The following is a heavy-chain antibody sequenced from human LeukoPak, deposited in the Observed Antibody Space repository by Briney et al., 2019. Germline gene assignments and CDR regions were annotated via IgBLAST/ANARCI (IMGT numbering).Heavy chain of an antibody. D-gene: IGHD3-3*01. CDR1: GFTFSDYG. V-gene: IGHV3-30*02. J-gene: IGHJ6*03. CDR3: VKDRAIFGVAIAYMDV. CDR2: IRYDGSNK. Sequence: GGSLRLSCAGSGFTFSDYGMHWVRQAPGKGLEWLAFIRYDGSNKYYADSVKGRVTISRDSSKNTLSLQMNSLRAEDTAVYYCVKDRAIFGVAIAYMDVWGEGTTVIVSS.